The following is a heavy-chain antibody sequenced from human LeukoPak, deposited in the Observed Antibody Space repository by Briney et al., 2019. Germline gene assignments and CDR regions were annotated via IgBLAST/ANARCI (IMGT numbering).Heavy chain of an antibody. D-gene: IGHD6-19*01. Sequence: GGSLRVSCSASGFIFSPYAMHWVRQAPGKGLEYVSSISSEGKTTYYADSVKGRFTISRDNSKNTLYLQMNSLRAEDTAVYYCARFLDSGWYRHFDYWGQGTLVTVSS. CDR1: GFIFSPYA. V-gene: IGHV3-64*04. CDR2: ISSEGKTT. CDR3: ARFLDSGWYRHFDY. J-gene: IGHJ4*02.